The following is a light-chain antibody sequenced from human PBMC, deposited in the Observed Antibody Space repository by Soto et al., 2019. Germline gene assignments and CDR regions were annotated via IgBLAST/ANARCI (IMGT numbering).Light chain of an antibody. CDR2: SDN. V-gene: IGLV1-44*01. CDR3: AAWDDSLNGMV. CDR1: SSNIGRNT. J-gene: IGLJ2*01. Sequence: QSVLTQPPSASGTPGQRVTISCSGSSSNIGRNTVNWYQQLPGTAPKLLIYSDNQRPSGVPDRFSVSKSGTSVSLAISGLQSDDEADYYCAAWDDSLNGMVLGGGTKLTVL.